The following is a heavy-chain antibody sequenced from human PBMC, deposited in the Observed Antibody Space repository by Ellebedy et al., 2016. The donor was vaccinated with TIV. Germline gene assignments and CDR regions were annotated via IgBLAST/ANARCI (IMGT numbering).Heavy chain of an antibody. V-gene: IGHV3-15*07. Sequence: PGGSLRLSCAASGFTFTNAWMNWVRQAPGKGLEWVGLIKRKIVGGTTDYAAPVKGRFIISRDDSKNMLYLQMNNLKTEDTAVYYCTTRYYYDSSGYNQVDYWGQGTLVTVSS. CDR1: GFTFTNAW. J-gene: IGHJ4*02. D-gene: IGHD3-22*01. CDR3: TTRYYYDSSGYNQVDY. CDR2: IKRKIVGGTT.